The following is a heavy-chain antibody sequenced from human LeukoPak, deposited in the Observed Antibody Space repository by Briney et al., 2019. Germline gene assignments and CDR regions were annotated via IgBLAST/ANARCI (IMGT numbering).Heavy chain of an antibody. V-gene: IGHV3-20*01. Sequence: GGSLRLSCAGSGFVFSTYWMHWVRQAPGKGLEWVSGINWNGGSTGYADSVKGRFTISRDNAKNSLYLQMNSLRAEDTALYHCARVGGSGSHHYFDYWGQGTLVTVSS. CDR2: INWNGGST. CDR1: GFVFSTYW. D-gene: IGHD3-10*01. J-gene: IGHJ4*02. CDR3: ARVGGSGSHHYFDY.